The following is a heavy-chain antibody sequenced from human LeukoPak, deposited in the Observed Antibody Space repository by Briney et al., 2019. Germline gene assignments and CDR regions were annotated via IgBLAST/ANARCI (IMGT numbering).Heavy chain of an antibody. CDR3: ARGPGYDSSGYTDY. V-gene: IGHV1-2*04. Sequence: ASVKVSCKASGYTFTGYYMHWVRQAPGQGLEWMGWINPNSGGTNYAQKFQGWVTMTRDTSISTAYMELSRLRSDDTAVYYCARGPGYDSSGYTDYWGQGTLVTVSS. D-gene: IGHD3-22*01. CDR2: INPNSGGT. J-gene: IGHJ4*02. CDR1: GYTFTGYY.